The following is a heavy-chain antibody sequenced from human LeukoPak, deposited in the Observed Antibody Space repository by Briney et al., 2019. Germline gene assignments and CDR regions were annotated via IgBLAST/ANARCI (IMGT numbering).Heavy chain of an antibody. CDR3: ARGTSLRFAAYYGDYEDY. J-gene: IGHJ4*02. D-gene: IGHD4-17*01. CDR2: ISYDGSNK. CDR1: GFTFSSYA. V-gene: IGHV3-30-3*01. Sequence: PGGSLRLSCAASGFTFSSYAMHWVRQAPGKGLEWVAVISYDGSNKYYADSVKGRFTISRDNSKNTLYLQMNSLRAEDTAVYYCARGTSLRFAAYYGDYEDYWGQGTLVTVSS.